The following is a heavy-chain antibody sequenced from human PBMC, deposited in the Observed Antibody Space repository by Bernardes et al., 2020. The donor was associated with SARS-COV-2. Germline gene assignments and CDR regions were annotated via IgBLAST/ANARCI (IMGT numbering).Heavy chain of an antibody. V-gene: IGHV3-23*01. CDR2: ISGSGGST. Sequence: GGSLRLSCAASGFTFSSYAMSWVRQAPGKGLEWVSAISGSGGSTYYADSVKSRFTISRDNSKNTLYLQMNSLRAEDTAVYYCAKDAYSSGSINWFDPWGQGTLVTVSS. CDR3: AKDAYSSGSINWFDP. D-gene: IGHD6-19*01. CDR1: GFTFSSYA. J-gene: IGHJ5*02.